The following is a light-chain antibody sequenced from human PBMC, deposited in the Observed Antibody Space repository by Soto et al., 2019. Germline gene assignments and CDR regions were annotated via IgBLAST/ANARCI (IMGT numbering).Light chain of an antibody. CDR2: DVS. J-gene: IGLJ3*02. CDR3: YSYGGNYWV. Sequence: QSALAQPRSVSGSPGQSVTISCTGTSGDVGGYNYVSWYQQHPGKAPKLMIYDVSQRPSGVPDRFSGSKSANTASLTISGLQVEDEADYYCYSYGGNYWVFGGGTQLTVL. V-gene: IGLV2-11*01. CDR1: SGDVGGYNY.